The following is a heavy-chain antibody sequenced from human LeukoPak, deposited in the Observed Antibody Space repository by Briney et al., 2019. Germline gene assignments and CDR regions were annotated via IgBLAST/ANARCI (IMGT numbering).Heavy chain of an antibody. CDR2: IYYSRST. V-gene: IGHV4-59*12. Sequence: PESPCVTSALPVGSTCTYYGSCIRQPPRRRLGWIGYIYYSRSTYYTRSLKSRVTISVDTSKNQFSLTLNSETAADTAVYSCARVNARYSGYDLSSYYWGQGNLVTVTS. J-gene: IGHJ4*02. CDR3: ARVNARYSGYDLSSYY. D-gene: IGHD5-12*01. CDR1: VGSTCTYY.